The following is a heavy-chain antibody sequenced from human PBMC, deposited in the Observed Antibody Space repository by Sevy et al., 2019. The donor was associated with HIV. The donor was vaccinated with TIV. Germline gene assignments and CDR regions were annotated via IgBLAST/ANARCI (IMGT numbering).Heavy chain of an antibody. CDR3: ARGPRWYYFDY. Sequence: GGSLRLSCAASGFTFSSYSMNWVRQAPGKGLEWVSYISSSRYTIYYADSVTGRFTISRDNVKNSLYLQMNSLRAEDTAVYYCARGPRWYYFDYWVQGTLVTVSS. CDR1: GFTFSSYS. J-gene: IGHJ4*02. V-gene: IGHV3-48*01. D-gene: IGHD2-15*01. CDR2: ISSSRYTI.